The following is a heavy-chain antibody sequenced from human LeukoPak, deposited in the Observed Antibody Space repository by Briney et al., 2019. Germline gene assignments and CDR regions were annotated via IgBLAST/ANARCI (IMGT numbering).Heavy chain of an antibody. Sequence: ASVKVSCKASGYTFTSYGISWVRQAPGQGLEWMGWISAYNGNTNYAQKLQGRVTMTTDTSTSTAYMELRSLRSDDTAVYYCATDTSLNDAFDIWAKGQWSPSLQ. J-gene: IGHJ3*02. V-gene: IGHV1-18*01. CDR1: GYTFTSYG. CDR3: ATDTSLNDAFDI. D-gene: IGHD2/OR15-2a*01. CDR2: ISAYNGNT.